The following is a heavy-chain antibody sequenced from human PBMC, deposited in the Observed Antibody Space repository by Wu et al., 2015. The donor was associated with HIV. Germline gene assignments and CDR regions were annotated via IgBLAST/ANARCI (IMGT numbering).Heavy chain of an antibody. J-gene: IGHJ3*02. CDR1: GYTFTNYY. Sequence: QVQLVQSGAEVKKPGASVKVSCKASGYTFTNYYMHWVRQAPGQGLEWMGGIIPIFGTANYAQKFQGRVTITTDESTSTAYMELSSLRSEDTAVYYCARDATTMVRGPASSAWRRGAFDIWGQGTMVTVSS. CDR3: ARDATTMVRGPASSAWRRGAFDI. D-gene: IGHD3-10*01. CDR2: IIPIFGTA. V-gene: IGHV1-69*01.